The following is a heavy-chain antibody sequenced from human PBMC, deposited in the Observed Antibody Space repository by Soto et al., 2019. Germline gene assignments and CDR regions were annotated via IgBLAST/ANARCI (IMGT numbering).Heavy chain of an antibody. V-gene: IGHV3-23*01. CDR2: ISGSGGST. D-gene: IGHD6-19*01. CDR3: AKDQSEQWLGENAFDI. Sequence: EVQLLESGGGLVQPGGSLRLSCAASGFTFSSYAMSWVRQAPGKGLEWGSAISGSGGSTYYADSVKGRFTISRDNSKNTLYLQMNSLRAEDTAVYYCAKDQSEQWLGENAFDIWGQGTMVTVSS. J-gene: IGHJ3*02. CDR1: GFTFSSYA.